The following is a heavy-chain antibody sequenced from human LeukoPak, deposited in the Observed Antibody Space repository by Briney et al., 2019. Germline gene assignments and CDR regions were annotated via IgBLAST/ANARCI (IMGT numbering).Heavy chain of an antibody. CDR1: GCTFSSYA. Sequence: GGSLRLSCAASGCTFSSYAMHWVRQAPGKGLEWVAGILYDGSNKYYAESVKGRFTISRDNSKNTLYLQMNSLRAEDTAVYYCARDIFPYSSRVYGMDVWGQGTTVTVSS. D-gene: IGHD6-13*01. V-gene: IGHV3-30*04. CDR2: ILYDGSNK. J-gene: IGHJ6*02. CDR3: ARDIFPYSSRVYGMDV.